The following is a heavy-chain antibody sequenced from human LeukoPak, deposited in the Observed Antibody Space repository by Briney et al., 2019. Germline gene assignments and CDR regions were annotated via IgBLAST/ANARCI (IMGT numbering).Heavy chain of an antibody. CDR1: GFTFSTYW. V-gene: IGHV3-30-3*01. CDR2: ISYDGSNK. Sequence: GGSLRLSCAASGFTFSTYWMSWVRQAPGKGLEWVAVISYDGSNKYYADSVKGRFTISRDNSKNTLYLQMNSLRAEDTAVYYCARPDSGSYAGFFDYWGQGTLVTVSS. J-gene: IGHJ4*02. CDR3: ARPDSGSYAGFFDY. D-gene: IGHD1-26*01.